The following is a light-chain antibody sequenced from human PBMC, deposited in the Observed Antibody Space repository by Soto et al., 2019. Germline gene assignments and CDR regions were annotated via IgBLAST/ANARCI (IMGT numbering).Light chain of an antibody. V-gene: IGKV1-5*01. CDR2: DAS. CDR1: QSISSW. CDR3: QQYNSYLT. J-gene: IGKJ3*01. Sequence: DIQMTQSPSTLSASVGDRVTITCRASQSISSWLAWYQQKPGKAPKLLIYDASNLQSGVPSRFSGSGSGTEFTLTLSSLQPDDFATYYCQQYNSYLTFGPGTKVDIK.